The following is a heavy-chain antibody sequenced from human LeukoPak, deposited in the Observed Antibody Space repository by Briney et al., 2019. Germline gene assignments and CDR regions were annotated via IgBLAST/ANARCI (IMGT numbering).Heavy chain of an antibody. CDR1: GFTFDDYA. CDR3: ARDTQQVIVGATRKIITDAFDI. V-gene: IGHV3-9*01. CDR2: ISWNSGSI. D-gene: IGHD1-26*01. J-gene: IGHJ3*02. Sequence: GRSLRLSCAASGFTFDDYAIHWVRQAPGKGLEWVSGISWNSGSIGYADSVKGRFTISRDNAKNSLYLQMNSLRSEDTAVYYCARDTQQVIVGATRKIITDAFDIWGQGTMVTVSS.